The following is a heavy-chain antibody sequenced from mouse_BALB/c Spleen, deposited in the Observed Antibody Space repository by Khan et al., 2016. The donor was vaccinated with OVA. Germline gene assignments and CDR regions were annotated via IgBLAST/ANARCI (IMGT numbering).Heavy chain of an antibody. Sequence: EVQLQESGGDLVKPGGSLKFSCAASGFTFSSYSMSWVRQTPDKRLEWVATISSGGDYTYYSDNVKGRFTISRDNAKNTLYLQMSSLKSEDTAMYYCASQLTGSFAYWGQGTLVTVSA. D-gene: IGHD4-1*01. V-gene: IGHV5-6*01. CDR3: ASQLTGSFAY. CDR1: GFTFSSYS. J-gene: IGHJ3*01. CDR2: ISSGGDYT.